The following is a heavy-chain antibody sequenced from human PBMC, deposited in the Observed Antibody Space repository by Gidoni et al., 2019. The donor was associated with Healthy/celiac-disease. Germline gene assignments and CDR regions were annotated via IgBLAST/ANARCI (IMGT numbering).Heavy chain of an antibody. V-gene: IGHV3-64D*06. J-gene: IGHJ3*02. CDR3: VKGCRYSGSYHDAFDI. CDR2: ISSNGGST. CDR1: GVTFSSYA. D-gene: IGHD1-26*01. Sequence: VQLMEYGGGLVQHGGPLRRACSGDGVTFSSYAMHWVRQDPVKGLEFVSAISSNGGSTYYADSVKGRFTISRDNSKNTLYLQMSSLRAEDTAVYYCVKGCRYSGSYHDAFDIWGQGTMVTVSS.